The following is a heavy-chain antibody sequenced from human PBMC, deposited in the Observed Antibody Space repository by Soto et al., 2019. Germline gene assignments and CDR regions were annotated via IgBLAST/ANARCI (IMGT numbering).Heavy chain of an antibody. CDR1: GVSFSGYY. D-gene: IGHD2-2*01. CDR3: ARRGIVVVPAAMPLDY. Sequence: SETLSLTCAVYGVSFSGYYWSWIRKPPGKGLEWIGEINHSGSTNYNPSLKSRVTISVDTSKNQFSLKLSSVTAADTAVYYCARRGIVVVPAAMPLDYWGQGTLVTVSS. J-gene: IGHJ4*02. CDR2: INHSGST. V-gene: IGHV4-34*01.